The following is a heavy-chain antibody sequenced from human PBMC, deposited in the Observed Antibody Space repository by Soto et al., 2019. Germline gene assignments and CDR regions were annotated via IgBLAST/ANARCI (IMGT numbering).Heavy chain of an antibody. Sequence: EVQLLESGGGLVQPGGSLRLSCAASVFTFSSYAMSWVRQAPGKGLEWVSAISGSGGSTYYADSVKGRFTISRDNSKNTLYLQMNSQRAEVTAVYYCAKTGPVYSSSLDYWGQGTLVTVSS. V-gene: IGHV3-23*01. CDR3: AKTGPVYSSSLDY. D-gene: IGHD6-6*01. CDR1: VFTFSSYA. CDR2: ISGSGGST. J-gene: IGHJ4*02.